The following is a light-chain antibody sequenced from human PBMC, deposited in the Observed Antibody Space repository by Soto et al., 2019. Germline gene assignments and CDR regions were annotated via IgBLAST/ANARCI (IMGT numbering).Light chain of an antibody. V-gene: IGKV3-15*01. CDR2: GAS. CDR3: QQYNNWPYT. J-gene: IGKJ2*01. CDR1: QSVSSY. Sequence: EIVLTQSPATLSLSPGERATLSCRASQSVSSYLAWYQQKPGRAPRLLIYGASTRATGIPARFSGSRSGTEFTLTISSLQSEDFAVYYCQQYNNWPYTFGQGTKLEIK.